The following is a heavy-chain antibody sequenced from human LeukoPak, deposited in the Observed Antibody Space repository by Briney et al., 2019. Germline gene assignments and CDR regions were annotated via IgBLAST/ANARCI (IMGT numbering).Heavy chain of an antibody. D-gene: IGHD5-24*01. CDR2: IIPIFGTA. J-gene: IGHJ4*02. CDR3: ARVNRDGYNWRFDY. Sequence: SVKVSCKASGGTFSSYAISWVRQAPGQGLEWMGGIIPIFGTANYAQKFQGRVTITTDESTSTAYKELSSLRSEDTAVYYCARVNRDGYNWRFDYWGQGTLVTVSS. V-gene: IGHV1-69*05. CDR1: GGTFSSYA.